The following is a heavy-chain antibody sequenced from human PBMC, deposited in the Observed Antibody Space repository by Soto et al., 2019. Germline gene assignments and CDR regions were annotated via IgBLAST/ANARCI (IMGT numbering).Heavy chain of an antibody. CDR2: INGDGTT. J-gene: IGHJ4*02. V-gene: IGHV3-74*01. CDR3: GRGSGPRGRPY. D-gene: IGHD6-25*01. Sequence: LILSCAASGFIFSDYWMHWVRQAPGKGLVWVARINGDGTTTYVDSVKGRFTISRDNAKNMMYLQMNSLRVDDTAMYYCGRGSGPRGRPYWGQGISVTVAS. CDR1: GFIFSDYW.